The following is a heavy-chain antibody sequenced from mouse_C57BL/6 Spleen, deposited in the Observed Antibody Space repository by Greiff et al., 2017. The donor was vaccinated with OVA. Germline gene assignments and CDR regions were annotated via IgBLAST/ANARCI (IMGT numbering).Heavy chain of an antibody. CDR3: ARWGTGRGYFDV. V-gene: IGHV14-2*01. CDR2: IDPEDGET. Sequence: VQLQQSGAELVKPGASVKLSCTASGFNIKDSYMHWVKQRTEQGLEWIGRIDPEDGETKSAPKFQGKATITADTSSNTAYLQLSSLTCEDTAVYYCARWGTGRGYFDVWGTGTTVTVSS. J-gene: IGHJ1*03. D-gene: IGHD4-1*01. CDR1: GFNIKDSY.